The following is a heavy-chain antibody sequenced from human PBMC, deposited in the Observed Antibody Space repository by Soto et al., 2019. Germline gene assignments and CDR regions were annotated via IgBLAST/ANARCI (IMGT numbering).Heavy chain of an antibody. CDR1: GYTFTRYG. D-gene: IGHD2-8*01. CDR3: AKNGQPPYYYYGMDV. V-gene: IGHV1-18*01. CDR2: ISGYNGDT. J-gene: IGHJ6*02. Sequence: QGQLVQSGGEVKKPGASVKVSCKASGYTFTRYGISWVRQAPGQGLEWMGWISGYNGDTKYAQKFQGGVTMTVDTSTTTAYMELRSLTSDDRAVYYCAKNGQPPYYYYGMDVWGQGTTVTVSS.